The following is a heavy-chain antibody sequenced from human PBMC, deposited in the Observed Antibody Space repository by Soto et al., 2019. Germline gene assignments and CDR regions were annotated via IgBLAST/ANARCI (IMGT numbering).Heavy chain of an antibody. CDR2: ISGSGGST. Sequence: PGGSLRLSCGASGFTFSSYAMSWGRQAPGKGLEWVSAISGSGGSTYYADSVKGRFTISRDNSKNTLYLQMNSLRAEDTAVYYCAKDHDDSSGYYWTFFDYWGQGTLVTVSS. D-gene: IGHD3-22*01. J-gene: IGHJ4*02. CDR3: AKDHDDSSGYYWTFFDY. CDR1: GFTFSSYA. V-gene: IGHV3-23*01.